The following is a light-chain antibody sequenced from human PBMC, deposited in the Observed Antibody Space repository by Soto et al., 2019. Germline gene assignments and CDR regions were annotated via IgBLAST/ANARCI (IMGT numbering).Light chain of an antibody. V-gene: IGKV3-11*01. J-gene: IGKJ4*01. Sequence: IVMTQSPATLSVSPGERATLSCRASQFMSNTLAWYQQKPGQAPRLLIHGASSRATGIPARFSGSGSGTDFTLTISSLEPEDFAVYYCQQRSNWPLTFGGGTKVDIK. CDR3: QQRSNWPLT. CDR1: QFMSNT. CDR2: GAS.